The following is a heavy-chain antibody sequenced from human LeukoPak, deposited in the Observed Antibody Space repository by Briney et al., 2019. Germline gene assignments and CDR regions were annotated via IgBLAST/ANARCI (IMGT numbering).Heavy chain of an antibody. J-gene: IGHJ4*02. V-gene: IGHV1-69*05. Sequence: GASVKVSCKXSGGTFSSYAISWVRQAPGQGLEWMGGIIPIFGTANYSQKFQGRVTITTDESTSTAYMELSSLRSEDTAVYYCARTRDGYNFGFDYWGQGTLVTVSS. CDR1: GGTFSSYA. D-gene: IGHD5-24*01. CDR2: IIPIFGTA. CDR3: ARTRDGYNFGFDY.